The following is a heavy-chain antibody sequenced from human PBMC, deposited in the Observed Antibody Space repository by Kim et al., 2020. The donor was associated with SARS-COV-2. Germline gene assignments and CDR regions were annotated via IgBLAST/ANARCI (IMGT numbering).Heavy chain of an antibody. CDR2: IYYSGST. CDR3: ARGVSSGWYSDYYYYYGM. J-gene: IGHJ6*01. CDR1: GGSISSYY. V-gene: IGHV4-59*13. Sequence: SETLSLTCTVSGGSISSYYWSWIRQPPGKGLEWIGYIYYSGSTNYNPSLKSRVTISVDTSKNQFSLKLSSVTAADTAVYYCARGVSSGWYSDYYYYYGM. D-gene: IGHD6-19*01.